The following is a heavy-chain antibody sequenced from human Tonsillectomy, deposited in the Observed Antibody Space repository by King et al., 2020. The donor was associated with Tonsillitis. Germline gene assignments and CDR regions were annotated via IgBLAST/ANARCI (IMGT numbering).Heavy chain of an antibody. CDR2: ISWDGDNT. CDR1: GFTFDDYA. V-gene: IGHV3-43D*03. D-gene: IGHD6-13*01. CDR3: AKDMKGAAWYLAS. J-gene: IGHJ4*02. Sequence: VQLVESGGVAVQPGGSLRLSCAASGFTFDDYAMHWVRQAPGKGLEWVSLISWDGDNTYYADSVKGRFTISRDNSKNSLYLQMNSLRAGDTALYYCAKDMKGAAWYLASWGQGTQVTVSS.